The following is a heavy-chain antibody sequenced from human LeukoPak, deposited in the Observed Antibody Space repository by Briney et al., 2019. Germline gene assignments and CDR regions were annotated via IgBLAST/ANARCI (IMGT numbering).Heavy chain of an antibody. J-gene: IGHJ4*02. D-gene: IGHD2-2*01. CDR2: IYPGDSDT. CDR1: GYSFTSYW. CDR3: ARLLGPYCSSTSCYEYFDY. Sequence: GESLKISCKGSGYSFTSYWIGWVRQMPGKGLEWMGIIYPGDSDTRYSPSFQGQVTISADKSISTAYLQWSSPKASDTAMYYCARLLGPYCSSTSCYEYFDYWGQGTLVTVSS. V-gene: IGHV5-51*01.